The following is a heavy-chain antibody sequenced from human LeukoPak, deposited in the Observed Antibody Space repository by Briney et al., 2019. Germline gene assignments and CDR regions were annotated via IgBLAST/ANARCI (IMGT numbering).Heavy chain of an antibody. CDR2: INPNSGGT. CDR3: ARGGIARYCSSTSCYTGNDY. CDR1: GYTFTGYY. V-gene: IGHV1-2*02. J-gene: IGHJ4*02. Sequence: GAPVKVSCKASGYTFTGYYMHWVRQAPGQGLEWMGWINPNSGGTNYAQKFQGRVTMTRDTSISTAYMELSRLRSDDTAVYYCARGGIARYCSSTSCYTGNDYWGQGTLVTVSS. D-gene: IGHD2-2*02.